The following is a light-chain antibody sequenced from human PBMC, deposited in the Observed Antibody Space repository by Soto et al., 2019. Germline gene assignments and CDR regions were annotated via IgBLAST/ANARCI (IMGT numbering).Light chain of an antibody. CDR2: AAS. V-gene: IGKV1-39*01. J-gene: IGKJ2*01. CDR1: QSITDW. CDR3: QQSYSTPYT. Sequence: DIQMTQSPSTLSASVGDRVTITCRASQSITDWLAWYQQKPGKAPKLLIYAASSLQSGVPSRFSGSGSGTEFTLTSSSLQPEDFATYYFQQSYSTPYTFGQGTKLEIK.